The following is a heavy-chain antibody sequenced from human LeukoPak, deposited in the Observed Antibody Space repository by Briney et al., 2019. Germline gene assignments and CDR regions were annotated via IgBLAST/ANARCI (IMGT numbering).Heavy chain of an antibody. CDR1: GFTFNAYG. CDR3: ARDRRFFGSGSYLDY. J-gene: IGHJ4*02. D-gene: IGHD3-10*01. V-gene: IGHV3-21*01. CDR2: ISSSSSYI. Sequence: GGSLRLSCAASGFTFNAYGMNWVRQAPGKGLGWVSSISSSSSYIYYADSVKGRFTISRDNAKNSLYLQMNSLRAEDTAVYYCARDRRFFGSGSYLDYWGQGTLVTVSS.